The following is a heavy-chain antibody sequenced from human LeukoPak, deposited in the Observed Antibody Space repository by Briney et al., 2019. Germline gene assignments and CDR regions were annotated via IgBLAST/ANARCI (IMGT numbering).Heavy chain of an antibody. CDR3: ARDGYNYTLYYYYGMDV. CDR2: IIPIFGTA. J-gene: IGHJ6*02. CDR1: GGTFSSYA. Sequence: ASVKVSCKASGGTFSSYAISWVRQATGQGLEWMGGIIPIFGTANYAQKFQGRVTITADESTSTAYMELSSLRSEDTAVYYCARDGYNYTLYYYYGMDVWGQGTTVTVSS. D-gene: IGHD5-24*01. V-gene: IGHV1-69*13.